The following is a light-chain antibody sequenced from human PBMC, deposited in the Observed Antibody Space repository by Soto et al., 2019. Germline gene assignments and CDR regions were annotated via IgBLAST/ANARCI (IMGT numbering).Light chain of an antibody. CDR1: SSDVDGY. CDR2: EVS. V-gene: IGLV2-14*01. J-gene: IGLJ2*01. CDR3: SSYTSSSTLGVV. Sequence: QSALTQPASVSGSPGQSITISCTGTSSDVDGYVSWYQQHPGKAPKLIIYEVSHRPSGVSNRFSGSKSDNTASLTISGLQAEDEADYYCSSYTSSSTLGVVFGGGTKVTVL.